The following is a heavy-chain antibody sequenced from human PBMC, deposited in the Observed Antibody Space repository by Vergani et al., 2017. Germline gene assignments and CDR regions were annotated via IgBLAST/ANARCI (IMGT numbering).Heavy chain of an antibody. J-gene: IGHJ4*02. Sequence: EVQLLESGGGLVQPGGSLRLSCAASGFTFSSYAMSWVRQAPGKGLEWVSAISGSGGSTYYADSVKGRFTISRDNSKNTLYLQMNSLRAEDTAVYYYGVSSSGWTHLDYWGQGTLVTVSS. CDR3: GVSSSGWTHLDY. CDR1: GFTFSSYA. D-gene: IGHD6-19*01. CDR2: ISGSGGST. V-gene: IGHV3-23*01.